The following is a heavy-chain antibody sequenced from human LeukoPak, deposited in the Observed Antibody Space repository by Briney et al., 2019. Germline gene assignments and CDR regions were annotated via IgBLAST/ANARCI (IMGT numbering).Heavy chain of an antibody. V-gene: IGHV3-30*18. Sequence: GGSLRLSCAASGFTFSSHGMHWVRQAPGKGLEWVAVISYDGSNKYYADSVKGRFTISRDNSKNTLYLQMNSLRAEDTAVYYCAKVFRLGLYSSSYFDYWGQGTLVTVSS. CDR1: GFTFSSHG. D-gene: IGHD6-13*01. J-gene: IGHJ4*02. CDR2: ISYDGSNK. CDR3: AKVFRLGLYSSSYFDY.